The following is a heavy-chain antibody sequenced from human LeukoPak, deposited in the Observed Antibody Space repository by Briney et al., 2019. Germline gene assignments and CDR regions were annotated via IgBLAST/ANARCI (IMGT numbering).Heavy chain of an antibody. CDR3: ARRSRYYYDSSGHGGWFDP. J-gene: IGHJ5*02. V-gene: IGHV4-39*01. CDR2: IYYSGST. D-gene: IGHD3-22*01. CDR1: GGSISSSSYY. Sequence: SETLSLTCTVSGGSISSSSYYWGWIRQPPGKGLEWIGSIYYSGSTYYNPSLKSRVTISVDTSKNQFSLKLSSVTAADTAVYYCARRSRYYYDSSGHGGWFDPWGQGTLVTVSS.